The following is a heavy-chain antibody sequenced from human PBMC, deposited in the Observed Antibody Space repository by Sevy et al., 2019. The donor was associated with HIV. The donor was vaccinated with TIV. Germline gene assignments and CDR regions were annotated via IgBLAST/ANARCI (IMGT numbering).Heavy chain of an antibody. D-gene: IGHD3-10*01. J-gene: IGHJ4*02. CDR1: GFTFSSYG. CDR3: ARDKLLPVMVTMVRGALSYYFDY. V-gene: IGHV3-33*01. CDR2: IWYDGGSK. Sequence: GGSLRLSCAASGFTFSSYGMHWVRQAPDTGLEWVAVIWYDGGSKYYADSVKGRFTISRDNSKNTLFLQMKSLRAEDTAVYYCARDKLLPVMVTMVRGALSYYFDYWGQGTLVTVSS.